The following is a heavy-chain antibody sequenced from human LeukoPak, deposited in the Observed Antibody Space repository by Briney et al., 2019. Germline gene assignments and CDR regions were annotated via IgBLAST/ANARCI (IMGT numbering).Heavy chain of an antibody. J-gene: IGHJ4*02. CDR1: GGSFSSEA. Sequence: SVKVSCKAFGGSFSSEAINWVRQAPGQGPEWMGGIIPIFGTANYAQKFQGRVTITTDESTTTAYMEVSSLRSEDTAVYYCGRKAGDCGGGSCYSIDYWGQGTLVTVSS. CDR2: IIPIFGTA. CDR3: GRKAGDCGGGSCYSIDY. D-gene: IGHD2-15*01. V-gene: IGHV1-69*05.